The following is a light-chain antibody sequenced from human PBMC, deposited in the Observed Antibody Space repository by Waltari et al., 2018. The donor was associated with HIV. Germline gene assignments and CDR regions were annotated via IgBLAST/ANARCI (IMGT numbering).Light chain of an antibody. CDR3: LLSYSGVRV. V-gene: IGLV7-46*01. Sequence: QAVVTPEPSLSVSPGGPVTVTFASFPGRFSTHPSCHWIQLKPGQAPRTLIYDTEKRHPWTPGRFSGSLVGGRAALTLSGALTDDEADYYCLLSYSGVRVFGGGTKLTV. CDR2: DTE. J-gene: IGLJ3*02. CDR1: PGRFSTHPS.